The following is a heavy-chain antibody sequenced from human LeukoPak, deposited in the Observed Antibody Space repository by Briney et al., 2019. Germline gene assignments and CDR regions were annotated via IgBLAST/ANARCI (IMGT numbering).Heavy chain of an antibody. J-gene: IGHJ3*02. CDR1: GGTFRSYA. Sequence: ASVKVSCKASGGTFRSYAIGWVRQAPEQGLEWMGRINPNSDDTKYAQKFQGRVTMTRDTSISTAYMEVSRLTSDATAVYDCAKVLIANSWLTGAVDIWRQGTMATVSS. V-gene: IGHV1-2*06. CDR2: INPNSDDT. D-gene: IGHD6-13*01. CDR3: AKVLIANSWLTGAVDI.